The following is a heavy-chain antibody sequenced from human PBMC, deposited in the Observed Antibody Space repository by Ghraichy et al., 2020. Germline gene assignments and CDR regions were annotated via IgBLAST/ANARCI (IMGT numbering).Heavy chain of an antibody. V-gene: IGHV4-31*03. CDR3: ARDSALLGEFPY. D-gene: IGHD3-10*01. CDR2: IYYSGST. Sequence: SETLSLTCTVSGGSISSGGYYWSWIRQHPGKGLEWIGYIYYSGSTYYNPSLKSRVTISVDTSKNQFSLKLSSVTAADTAVYYCARDSALLGEFPYWGQGTLVTVSS. J-gene: IGHJ4*02. CDR1: GGSISSGGYY.